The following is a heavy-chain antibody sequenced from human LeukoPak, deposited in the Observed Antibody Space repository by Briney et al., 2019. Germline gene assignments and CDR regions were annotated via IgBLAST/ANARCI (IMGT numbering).Heavy chain of an antibody. CDR2: IYPGDSDT. V-gene: IGHV5-51*01. Sequence: GESLKISCKGSGYSFTSYWIGWVRQMPGKGLEWMGIIYPGDSDTRYSPSFQGQVTISADKSISTAYLQCSSLKASDTAMYYCARHLGDPEWLLFLLPNWFDPWGQGTLVTVSS. CDR3: ARHLGDPEWLLFLLPNWFDP. J-gene: IGHJ5*02. D-gene: IGHD3-3*01. CDR1: GYSFTSYW.